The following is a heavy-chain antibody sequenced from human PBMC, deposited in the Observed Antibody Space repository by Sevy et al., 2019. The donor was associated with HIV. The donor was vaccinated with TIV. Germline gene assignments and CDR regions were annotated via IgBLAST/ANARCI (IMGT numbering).Heavy chain of an antibody. V-gene: IGHV3-30*02. Sequence: GGSLRLSCAASGFTFSTYGMHWVRQAPGKGLEWVAFIRFDGTIQYYTDSGKGRLTISRDNSKNTLYLQMNSLRAEDTAVYFCAKVLHIVVVPAAIDYYYGMDVWGQGTTVTVSS. CDR1: GFTFSTYG. D-gene: IGHD2-2*01. CDR2: IRFDGTIQ. J-gene: IGHJ6*02. CDR3: AKVLHIVVVPAAIDYYYGMDV.